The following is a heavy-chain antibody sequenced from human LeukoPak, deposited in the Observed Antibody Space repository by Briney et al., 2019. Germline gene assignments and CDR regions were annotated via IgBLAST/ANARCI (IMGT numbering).Heavy chain of an antibody. D-gene: IGHD6-6*01. CDR3: AREYSSSSGKALDY. CDR1: GGSVSSGSYY. CDR2: IYTSGST. V-gene: IGHV4-61*09. J-gene: IGHJ4*02. Sequence: PSETLSLTCTVSGGSVSSGSYYWSWLRQPAGKGLEWIGHIYTSGSTNYNPSLKSRVTMSVDTSKNQFSLKLNSVTAADTAFYYCAREYSSSSGKALDYWGQGTLVTVSS.